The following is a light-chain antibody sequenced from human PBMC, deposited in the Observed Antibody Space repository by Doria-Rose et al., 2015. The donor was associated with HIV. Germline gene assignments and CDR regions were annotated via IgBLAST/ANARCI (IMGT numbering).Light chain of an antibody. CDR2: WAS. V-gene: IGKV4-1*01. J-gene: IGKJ3*01. Sequence: VLTQSPESLGMSLGERATLNCKSNQSLLYTSKNYSAWYQQKPGQPPKLLIYWASTRQYGVPARFSGSGSGTDFTLTISSLEAEDVAVYYCQQYYDTPSFGPGTTVDIK. CDR1: QSLLYTSKNY. CDR3: QQYYDTPS.